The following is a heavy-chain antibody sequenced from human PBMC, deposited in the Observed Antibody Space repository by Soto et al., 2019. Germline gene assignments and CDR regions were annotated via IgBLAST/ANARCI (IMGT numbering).Heavy chain of an antibody. V-gene: IGHV3-21*01. J-gene: IGHJ6*03. D-gene: IGHD2-2*01. Sequence: GGSLRLSCAASGFTFSGYSMNWVRQAPGKGLEWVSSISSSSSYIYYADSVKGRFTISRDNAKNSLYLQMNSLRAEDTAVYYCARIGAGQYCSSTSCYEEDPYYYYMDVWGKGTTVTVSS. CDR2: ISSSSSYI. CDR3: ARIGAGQYCSSTSCYEEDPYYYYMDV. CDR1: GFTFSGYS.